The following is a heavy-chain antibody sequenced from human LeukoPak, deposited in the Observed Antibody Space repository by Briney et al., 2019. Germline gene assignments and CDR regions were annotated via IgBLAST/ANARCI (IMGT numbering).Heavy chain of an antibody. CDR3: ARESGRGGSYSAYWFDP. Sequence: ASVKVSCKASGYTFTGYYMHWVRQAPGQGLEWMGWINPNSGGTNYAQKFQGRVTMTRDTSISTAYMELSRLRSDDTAVYYCARESGRGGSYSAYWFDPWGQGTLVTVSS. CDR1: GYTFTGYY. D-gene: IGHD1-26*01. J-gene: IGHJ5*02. V-gene: IGHV1-2*02. CDR2: INPNSGGT.